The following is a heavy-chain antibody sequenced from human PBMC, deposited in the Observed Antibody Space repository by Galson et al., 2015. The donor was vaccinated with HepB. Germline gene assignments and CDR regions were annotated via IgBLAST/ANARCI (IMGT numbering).Heavy chain of an antibody. Sequence: QSGAEVKKPGESLRISCKGSGYSFTSYWISWVRQMPGKGLEWMGRIDPSDSYTNYSPSFQGHVTVSADKSISTAYLQWSSLKASDTAMYYCANHRADMVRGFHWGQGTLVTVSS. V-gene: IGHV5-10-1*01. CDR2: IDPSDSYT. CDR1: GYSFTSYW. J-gene: IGHJ4*02. CDR3: ANHRADMVRGFH. D-gene: IGHD3-10*01.